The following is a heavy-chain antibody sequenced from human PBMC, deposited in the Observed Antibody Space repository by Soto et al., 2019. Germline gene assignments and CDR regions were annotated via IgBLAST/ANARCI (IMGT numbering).Heavy chain of an antibody. CDR2: IRFDGSNT. CDR3: ARDGVGTTTYFGYFDY. J-gene: IGHJ4*02. Sequence: LRLSCAASAGTFTGFGMHWVRQAPGKGLEWVAVIRFDGSNTYYADSVKGRFTISRDNPKNMLYLQMNSLRAEDTAIYYCARDGVGTTTYFGYFDYWGLGTLVTVSS. D-gene: IGHD1-26*01. CDR1: AGTFTGFG. V-gene: IGHV3-33*01.